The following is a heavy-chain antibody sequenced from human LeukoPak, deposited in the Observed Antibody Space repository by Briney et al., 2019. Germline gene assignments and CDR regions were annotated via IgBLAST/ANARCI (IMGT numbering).Heavy chain of an antibody. CDR3: ARGVLRFLRDAFDI. Sequence: SKTLSLTCAVSGYSISSGYYWGWIRQPPGKGLEWIGSIYHSGSTYYNPSLKSRVTISVDTSKNQFSLKLSSVTAADTAVYYCARGVLRFLRDAFDIWGQGTMVTVSS. D-gene: IGHD3-3*01. CDR1: GYSISSGYY. CDR2: IYHSGST. J-gene: IGHJ3*02. V-gene: IGHV4-38-2*01.